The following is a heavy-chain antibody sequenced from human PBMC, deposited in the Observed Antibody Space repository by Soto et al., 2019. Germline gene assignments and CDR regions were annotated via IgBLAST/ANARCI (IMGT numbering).Heavy chain of an antibody. CDR2: ISGSGDNT. D-gene: IGHD3-3*01. J-gene: IGHJ6*03. V-gene: IGHV3-23*01. CDR1: GFTFSSYA. CDR3: AKDFGYNDFWRSYYTHSYMDL. Sequence: EVQLLESGGGLVQPGGSLRLSCAASGFTFSSYALNWVRQAPGKGLEWVSVISGSGDNTYYADSVEGRFTISRDNSKKTLYLEMDSLRADDTAVYYCAKDFGYNDFWRSYYTHSYMDLWGKGTPVTVSS.